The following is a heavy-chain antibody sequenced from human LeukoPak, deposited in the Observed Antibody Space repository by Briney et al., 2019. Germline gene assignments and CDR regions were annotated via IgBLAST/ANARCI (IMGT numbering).Heavy chain of an antibody. CDR3: ARGTYYYGAGSPETGY. D-gene: IGHD3-10*01. J-gene: IGHJ4*02. V-gene: IGHV3-7*03. CDR2: IKRGGSEK. CDR1: GFTFSGYW. Sequence: GGSLRLSCVASGFTFSGYWMRWVRQAPGKGLEWMANIKRGGSEKYYVDSVEGRFTISRDNAKNSLYLQMNSLRAQDTAVYYCARGTYYYGAGSPETGYWGQGTLVTVSS.